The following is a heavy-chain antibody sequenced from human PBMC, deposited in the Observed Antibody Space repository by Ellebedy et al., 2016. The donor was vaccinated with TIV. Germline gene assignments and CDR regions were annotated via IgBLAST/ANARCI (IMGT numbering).Heavy chain of an antibody. CDR2: IYYSGST. CDR1: GGSISSYY. V-gene: IGHV4-59*01. CDR3: ARGYCSGGSCSVLVLPLFDP. Sequence: SETLSLTCTVSGGSISSYYWSWIRQPPGKGLEWIGYIYYSGSTNYNPSLKSRVTISVDTSKNQFSLKLSSVTAADTAVYYCARGYCSGGSCSVLVLPLFDPWGQGTLVTVSS. J-gene: IGHJ5*02. D-gene: IGHD2-15*01.